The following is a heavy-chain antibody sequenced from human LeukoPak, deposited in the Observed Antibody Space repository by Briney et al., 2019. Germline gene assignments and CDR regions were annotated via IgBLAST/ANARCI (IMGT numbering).Heavy chain of an antibody. Sequence: SQTLSLTCAISGDSVSSNSVTWNWIRQSPSRGLEWLGRTYYRSTWYNDYAVSVRGRITVNPDTSKNQFSLKLSSVTAADTAVYYCARASPADLAPFDYWGQGTLVTVSS. D-gene: IGHD2-21*02. V-gene: IGHV6-1*01. CDR1: GDSVSSNSVT. CDR3: ARASPADLAPFDY. CDR2: TYYRSTWYN. J-gene: IGHJ4*02.